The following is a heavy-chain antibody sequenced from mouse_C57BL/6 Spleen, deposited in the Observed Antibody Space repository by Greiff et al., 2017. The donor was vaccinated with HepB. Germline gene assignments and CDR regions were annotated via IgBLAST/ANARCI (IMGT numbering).Heavy chain of an antibody. J-gene: IGHJ1*03. CDR2: IDPSDSET. CDR3: ARADYYGSSYNWYFDV. Sequence: QVQLQQPGAELVRPGSSVKLSCKASGYTFTSYWMHWVKQRPIQGLEWIGNIDPSDSETHYNQKFKDKAKLTVDKSSSTAYMQLSSLTSEDSAVYYCARADYYGSSYNWYFDVWGTGTTVTVSS. CDR1: GYTFTSYW. V-gene: IGHV1-52*01. D-gene: IGHD1-1*01.